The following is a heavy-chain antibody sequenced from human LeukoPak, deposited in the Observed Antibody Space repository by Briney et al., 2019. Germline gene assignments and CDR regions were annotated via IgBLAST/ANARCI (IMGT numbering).Heavy chain of an antibody. CDR2: IRYDGSNT. D-gene: IGHD3-10*01. CDR3: AKGQGSGSYYNGYDY. V-gene: IGHV3-30*02. Sequence: PGRSLRLSCASSGFTFSSYGMHWVRQAPGKGLEWVAFIRYDGSNTYYADSVKGRLTISRDNSKNTLYLQMNSLRAEDTAVYYCAKGQGSGSYYNGYDYWGQGTLVTVSS. CDR1: GFTFSSYG. J-gene: IGHJ4*02.